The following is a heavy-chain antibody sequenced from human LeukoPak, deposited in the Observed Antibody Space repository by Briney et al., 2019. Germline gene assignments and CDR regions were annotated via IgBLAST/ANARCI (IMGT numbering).Heavy chain of an antibody. J-gene: IGHJ4*02. CDR2: IYTSGST. CDR1: GGSTSRYY. CDR3: ARDSDSYGPDFDY. D-gene: IGHD5-18*01. V-gene: IGHV4-4*07. Sequence: SETLSLTCTVSGGSTSRYYWSWIRQPAGKGLEWIGRIYTSGSTNYNPSLKSRVSMSVDTSKNQFSLKLSSVTAEDTAIYYCARDSDSYGPDFDYWGQGTLVTVSS.